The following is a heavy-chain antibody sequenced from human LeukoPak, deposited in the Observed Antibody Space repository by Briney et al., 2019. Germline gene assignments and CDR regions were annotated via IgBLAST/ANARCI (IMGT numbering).Heavy chain of an antibody. CDR2: IWYDGSEE. CDR1: GFTFSSYD. D-gene: IGHD4-17*01. Sequence: GGSLRLSCAASGFTFSSYDMHWVRQAPGKGLEWVAIIWYDGSEEYYADSVKGRFTISRDNSKNTLYLQMNSLRAEDTAMYYCASPTVTAHAFDVWGQGTMVTVSS. J-gene: IGHJ3*01. V-gene: IGHV3-33*01. CDR3: ASPTVTAHAFDV.